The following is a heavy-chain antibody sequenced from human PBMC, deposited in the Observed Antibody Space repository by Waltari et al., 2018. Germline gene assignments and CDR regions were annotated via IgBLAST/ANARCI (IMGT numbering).Heavy chain of an antibody. Sequence: VQLQQSGPGLVKPSQTLSLTCAIPGDSVPSNSAAWNWIRPSPSRGLEWLGRTYYRSKWYNDYAVSVKSRITINPDTSKNQFSLQLNSVTPEDTAVYYCARSDFSVVAVAGTSGSYFDYWGQGTLVTVSS. CDR2: TYYRSKWYN. CDR3: ARSDFSVVAVAGTSGSYFDY. CDR1: GDSVPSNSAA. D-gene: IGHD6-19*01. V-gene: IGHV6-1*01. J-gene: IGHJ4*02.